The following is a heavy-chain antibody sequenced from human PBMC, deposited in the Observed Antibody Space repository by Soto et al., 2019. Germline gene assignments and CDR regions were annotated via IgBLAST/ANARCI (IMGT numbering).Heavy chain of an antibody. Sequence: QAQVVQSGAEVRKPGSSVKLSCTASEGTFNSYAIAWVRQAPGQGLEWMGGIIPYYNTLNYAQKFQDRVTITADDSTNTVYMELSSLISDDTAVYFCAIVASRWYPYFFDSWVQGTLVTVSS. D-gene: IGHD6-13*01. CDR1: EGTFNSYA. CDR3: AIVASRWYPYFFDS. V-gene: IGHV1-69*01. CDR2: IIPYYNTL. J-gene: IGHJ4*02.